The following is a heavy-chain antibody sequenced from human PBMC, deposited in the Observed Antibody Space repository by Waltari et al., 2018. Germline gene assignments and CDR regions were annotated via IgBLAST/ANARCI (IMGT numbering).Heavy chain of an antibody. CDR1: GFTFSTYC. V-gene: IGHV3-74*03. D-gene: IGHD1-1*01. CDR3: ARVARRTYRSPVPGRHYYYGMDV. Sequence: EEQLVESGGGLVQPGDSLRLSCAASGFTFSTYCMTWVRQAPGKGPLWVSRISSDASDTAYADSVKGRFTISRDNAKNTLYLQMNRLRAEDTAVYYCARVARRTYRSPVPGRHYYYGMDVWGQGTTVTVSS. J-gene: IGHJ6*02. CDR2: ISSDASDT.